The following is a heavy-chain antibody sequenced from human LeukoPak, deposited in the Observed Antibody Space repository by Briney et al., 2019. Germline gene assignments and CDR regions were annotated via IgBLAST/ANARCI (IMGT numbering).Heavy chain of an antibody. D-gene: IGHD4-17*01. J-gene: IGHJ4*02. V-gene: IGHV1-8*01. Sequence: ASVKVSCKASGYTFTSYDINWVRQATGQGLEWMGWMNPNSGNTGYAQKFQGRVTMTRNTSISTAYMELSSLRSEDTAVYYCARKGRYGEDFDYWGQGTLVTVSS. CDR1: GYTFTSYD. CDR3: ARKGRYGEDFDY. CDR2: MNPNSGNT.